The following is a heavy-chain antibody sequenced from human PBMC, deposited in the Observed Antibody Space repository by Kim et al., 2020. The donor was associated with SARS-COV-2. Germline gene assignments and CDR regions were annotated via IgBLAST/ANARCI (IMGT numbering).Heavy chain of an antibody. J-gene: IGHJ4*02. CDR3: ARHLPDYSSSRIDY. Sequence: PPFQGRVTISADKSISTAYLQWSSLKASDTAMYYCARHLPDYSSSRIDYWGQGTLVTVSS. D-gene: IGHD6-6*01. V-gene: IGHV5-51*01.